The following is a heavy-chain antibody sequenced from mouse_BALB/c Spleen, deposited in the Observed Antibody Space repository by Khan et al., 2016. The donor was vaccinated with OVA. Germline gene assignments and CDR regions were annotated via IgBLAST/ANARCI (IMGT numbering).Heavy chain of an antibody. D-gene: IGHD2-13*01. CDR1: GFTFSDYY. V-gene: IGHV5-4*02. J-gene: IGHJ3*01. Sequence: EVKLEESGGGLVKPGGSLKLSCAASGFTFSDYYMYWVRQTPEKRLEWVATISDDGKYIFYGDNVKGRFTISRDNAKNNMYLQMSSLKSEDTASYYCIRGYYGDPFAYWGHGTLVPVSA. CDR2: ISDDGKYI. CDR3: IRGYYGDPFAY.